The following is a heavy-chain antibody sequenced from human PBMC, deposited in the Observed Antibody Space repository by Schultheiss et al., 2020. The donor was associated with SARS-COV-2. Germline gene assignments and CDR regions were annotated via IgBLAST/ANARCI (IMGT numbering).Heavy chain of an antibody. J-gene: IGHJ6*03. CDR3: AREGDYCSSTSCSHYYYYYMDV. CDR1: GGSISSYY. CDR2: IYYSGST. D-gene: IGHD2-2*01. Sequence: SETLSLTCTVSGGSISSYYWSWIRQPPGKGLEWIGYIYYSGSTNYNPSLKSRVTMSVDTSKNQFSLKLSSVTAADTAVYYCAREGDYCSSTSCSHYYYYYMDVWGKGTTVTVSS. V-gene: IGHV4-59*12.